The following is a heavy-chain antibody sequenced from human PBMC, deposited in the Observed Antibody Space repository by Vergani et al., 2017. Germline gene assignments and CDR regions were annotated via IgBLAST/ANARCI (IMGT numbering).Heavy chain of an antibody. CDR3: ARAAYYYDSSGYPGPFDY. D-gene: IGHD3-22*01. CDR1: GGSISSYY. V-gene: IGHV4-59*01. CDR2: IYYSGCT. Sequence: QVQLQESGPGLVKPSETLSLTCTVSGGSISSYYWSWIRQPPGKGLEWIGYIYYSGCTNYNPSLKSRVTISVDTSKNQFSLKLSSVTAADTAVYYCARAAYYYDSSGYPGPFDYWGQGTLVTVSS. J-gene: IGHJ4*02.